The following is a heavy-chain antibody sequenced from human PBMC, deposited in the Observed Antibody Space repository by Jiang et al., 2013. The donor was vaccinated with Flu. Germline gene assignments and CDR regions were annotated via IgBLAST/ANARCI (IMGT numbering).Heavy chain of an antibody. J-gene: IGHJ4*02. Sequence: PSLKSRVTISVDTFKSQFSLKVRSVTAADAAVYYCARAQNIVASNFQYFDSWGQGTLVTVSS. V-gene: IGHV4-39*07. D-gene: IGHD5-12*01. CDR3: ARAQNIVASNFQYFDS.